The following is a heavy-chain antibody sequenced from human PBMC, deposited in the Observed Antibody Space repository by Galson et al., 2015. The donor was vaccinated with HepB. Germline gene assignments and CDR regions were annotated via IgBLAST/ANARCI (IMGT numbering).Heavy chain of an antibody. J-gene: IGHJ4*02. CDR1: GDSASSNNAA. CDR2: TYYRSKWYN. D-gene: IGHD2-21*02. CDR3: ARWVNCRGGDCYYLDY. V-gene: IGHV6-1*01. Sequence: CAISGDSASSNNAAWNWIRQSPSRGLEWLGRTYYRSKWYNDYAVSVKSRITINPDTSKNQFSLQLNSVTPEDTAVYYCARWVNCRGGDCYYLDYWGQGTLVTVSS.